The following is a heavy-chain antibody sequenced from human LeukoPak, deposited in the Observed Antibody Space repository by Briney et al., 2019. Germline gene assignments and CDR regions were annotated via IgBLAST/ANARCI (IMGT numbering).Heavy chain of an antibody. Sequence: GGSLRLSCAASGFTFSSYEMNWVRQAPGQGLEWVSTISGRGGITYYADSVKGRFTISRDNSKNTVFLQMNSLRVDDTAVYYCAKALRETHRPVYSYYYMDVWGKGTTVTVSS. J-gene: IGHJ6*03. V-gene: IGHV3-23*01. CDR1: GFTFSSYE. CDR2: ISGRGGIT. CDR3: AKALRETHRPVYSYYYMDV.